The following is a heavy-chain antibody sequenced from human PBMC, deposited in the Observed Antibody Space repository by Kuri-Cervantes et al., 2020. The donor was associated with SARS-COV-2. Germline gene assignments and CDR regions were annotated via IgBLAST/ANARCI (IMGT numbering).Heavy chain of an antibody. J-gene: IGHJ6*02. D-gene: IGHD6-13*01. V-gene: IGHV1-69*13. CDR3: ARDPFRGSSWYGYYYDGMDV. Sequence: SVKVSCKASGGTFSSYAISRVRQAPGQGLEWMGGIIPIFGTANYAQKFQGRVTITADESTSTAYMELSSLRSEDTAVYYCARDPFRGSSWYGYYYDGMDVWGQGTTVTVSS. CDR1: GGTFSSYA. CDR2: IIPIFGTA.